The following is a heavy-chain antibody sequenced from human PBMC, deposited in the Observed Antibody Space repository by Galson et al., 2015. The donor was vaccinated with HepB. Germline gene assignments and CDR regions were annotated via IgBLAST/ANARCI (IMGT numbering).Heavy chain of an antibody. CDR1: GFTFSSYA. CDR2: ISGSGGST. V-gene: IGHV3-23*01. Sequence: SLRLSCAASGFTFSSYAMSWVRQAPGKGLEWVSAISGSGGSTYYADSVKGRFTISRDNSKNTLYLQMNSLRAKDTAVYYCATGKRWFGELFQNYYYGMDVWGQGTTVTVSS. D-gene: IGHD3-10*01. CDR3: ATGKRWFGELFQNYYYGMDV. J-gene: IGHJ6*02.